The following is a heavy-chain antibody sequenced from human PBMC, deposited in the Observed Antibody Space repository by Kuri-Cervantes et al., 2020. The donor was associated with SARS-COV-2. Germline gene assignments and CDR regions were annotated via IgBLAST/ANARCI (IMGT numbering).Heavy chain of an antibody. D-gene: IGHD6-13*01. CDR1: GFTFSSYA. J-gene: IGHJ6*02. CDR3: ARDDIYSSSWFRFLGRGMDV. V-gene: IGHV3-30-3*01. Sequence: GESLKISCAASGFTFSSYAMHWVRQAPGKGLEWVAVISYDGSNKYYAESVKGRFTISRDNSKNTLYLQMNSLRAEDTAVYYCARDDIYSSSWFRFLGRGMDVWGQGTTVTVSS. CDR2: ISYDGSNK.